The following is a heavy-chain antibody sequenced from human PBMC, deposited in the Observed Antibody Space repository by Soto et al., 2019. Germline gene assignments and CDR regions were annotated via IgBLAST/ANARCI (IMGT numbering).Heavy chain of an antibody. CDR2: IKQDGTEK. D-gene: IGHD5-18*01. J-gene: IGHJ3*02. V-gene: IGHV3-7*01. CDR1: GFTFSRYW. Sequence: LRLSCAASGFTFSRYWMNWVRQAPGRGLEWVANIKQDGTEKSYVDSVKGRFTISRDNAKNSLYLQMDSLRAEDTAVYFCARGDTPMITGMDSFDIWGQGTLVTVSS. CDR3: ARGDTPMITGMDSFDI.